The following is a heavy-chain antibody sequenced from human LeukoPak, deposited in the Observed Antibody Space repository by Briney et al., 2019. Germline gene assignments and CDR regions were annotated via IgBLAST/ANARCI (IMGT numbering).Heavy chain of an antibody. CDR3: ATLPNYSYGHPYYFDS. D-gene: IGHD5-18*01. J-gene: IGHJ4*02. CDR1: GFTFSSNA. CDR2: ISSSSSTI. V-gene: IGHV3-48*01. Sequence: GGSLRLSCAASGFTFSSNAMIWVRQAPGKGLECVSYISSSSSTIYYTDSVKGRFTISRDNAKNSLYLQMNSLRAEDTAVYYCATLPNYSYGHPYYFDSWGQGTLVTVSS.